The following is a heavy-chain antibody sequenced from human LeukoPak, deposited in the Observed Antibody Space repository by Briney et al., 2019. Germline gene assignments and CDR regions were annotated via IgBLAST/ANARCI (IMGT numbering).Heavy chain of an antibody. D-gene: IGHD3-22*01. V-gene: IGHV4-39*07. CDR1: GGSISSSSYY. CDR3: ARDADYYDSEWGAFDI. CDR2: IYYSGST. Sequence: SETLSLTCTVSGGSISSSSYYWGWIRQPPGKGLEWIGSIYYSGSTYYNPSLKSRVTISVDTSKNQFSLKLSSVTAADTAVYYCARDADYYDSEWGAFDIWGQGTMVTVSS. J-gene: IGHJ3*02.